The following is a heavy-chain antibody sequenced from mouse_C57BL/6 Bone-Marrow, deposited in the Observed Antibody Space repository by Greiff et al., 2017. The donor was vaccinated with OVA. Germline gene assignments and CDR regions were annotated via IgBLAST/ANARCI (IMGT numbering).Heavy chain of an antibody. D-gene: IGHD2-5*01. Sequence: EVMLVESGGGLVKPGGSLKLSCAASGFTFSDYGMHWVRQAPEKGLEWVADISSGSSTIYYADTVKGRFTISRDNAKNTLFLHMSSLRSEDTAVYYCARKSNYYFAYWGQGTTLTVSS. CDR1: GFTFSDYG. V-gene: IGHV5-17*01. CDR3: ARKSNYYFAY. J-gene: IGHJ2*01. CDR2: ISSGSSTI.